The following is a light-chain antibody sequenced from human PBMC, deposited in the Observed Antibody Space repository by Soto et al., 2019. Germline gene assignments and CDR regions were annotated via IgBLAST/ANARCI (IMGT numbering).Light chain of an antibody. Sequence: VVFTQSPATLSLSPGERATLSCRTILSVSVYLDLYQQKPGQAPRLLIYQTSIRAAGIPARFSASGSGTDFTLTISRLEPEDFAVYYCQQYGSSLTFGGGTKVDIK. CDR3: QQYGSSLT. V-gene: IGKV3-20*01. J-gene: IGKJ4*01. CDR1: LSVSVY. CDR2: QTS.